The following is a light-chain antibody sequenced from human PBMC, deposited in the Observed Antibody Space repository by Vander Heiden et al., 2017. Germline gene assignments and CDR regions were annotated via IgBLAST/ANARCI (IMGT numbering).Light chain of an antibody. CDR3: QAWDSSTAHVV. CDR1: KLGDKY. Sequence: SYELTQPPSVSLSPGQTASITCPGDKLGDKYACWYQQKPGQSPVLVIYQDSKRPSGIPERFSGSNSGNTATLTISGTQAMDEADYYCQAWDSSTAHVVFGGGTKLTVL. V-gene: IGLV3-1*01. CDR2: QDS. J-gene: IGLJ2*01.